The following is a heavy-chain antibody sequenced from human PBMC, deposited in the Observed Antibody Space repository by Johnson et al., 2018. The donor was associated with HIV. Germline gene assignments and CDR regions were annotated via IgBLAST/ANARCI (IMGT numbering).Heavy chain of an antibody. CDR3: ARGAAVSGSLVDPVDI. Sequence: QVQLVESGGGVVQPGKSLRLSCAASHFTFGAYAIHWVRLAPGKGLEWVAVASHDGDKKYYADSVNGRFTISKDNSKDTLYMEMNNLRLEDTAVYYWARGAAVSGSLVDPVDIWGQGTVVTVSS. V-gene: IGHV3-30-3*01. CDR1: HFTFGAYA. J-gene: IGHJ3*02. D-gene: IGHD2-15*01. CDR2: ASHDGDKK.